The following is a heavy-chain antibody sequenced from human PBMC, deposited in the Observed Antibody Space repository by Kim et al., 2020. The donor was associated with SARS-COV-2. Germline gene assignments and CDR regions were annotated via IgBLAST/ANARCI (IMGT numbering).Heavy chain of an antibody. V-gene: IGHV4-4*02. CDR3: ARRRYYEGPVNYYAFDI. J-gene: IGHJ3*02. CDR2: IYHTGKT. D-gene: IGHD3-10*01. CDR1: GGSISTTNW. Sequence: SETLSLTCGVSGGSISTTNWRSWVRHSPTMGLEWIGEIYHTGKTNYNPSLNSRVTISLDKFKSQFSLKVTPVTAADTAVYYCARRRYYEGPVNYYAFDI.